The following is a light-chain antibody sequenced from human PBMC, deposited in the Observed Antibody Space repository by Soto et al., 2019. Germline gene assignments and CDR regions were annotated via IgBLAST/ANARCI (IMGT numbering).Light chain of an antibody. CDR1: QSVSSN. V-gene: IGKV3-15*01. J-gene: IGKJ1*01. Sequence: EIVMTQSPATLSVSPGERATLSCRASQSVSSNLAWYQQKPGQAPRLLIYRASTRATGIPARFSGSGSGTEFTLTISSLQSEDFAVYYCQQYNNWPWWTFGQGTKVEIK. CDR3: QQYNNWPWWT. CDR2: RAS.